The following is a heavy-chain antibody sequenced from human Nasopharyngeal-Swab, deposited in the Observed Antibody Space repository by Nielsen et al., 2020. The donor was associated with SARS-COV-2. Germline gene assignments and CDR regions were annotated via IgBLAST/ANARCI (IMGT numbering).Heavy chain of an antibody. D-gene: IGHD6-13*01. CDR3: ARGIVVDSSSWYPSYFDY. CDR1: GGSFIGYY. J-gene: IGHJ4*02. CDR2: INHSGST. Sequence: SATLHRTCAVYGGSFIGYYGSWIRQPPGKGLEWIGEINHSGSTNYNPSLKSRVTISVDTSKNQFSLKLKSVTAADTAVYYCARGIVVDSSSWYPSYFDYWGQGTLVTVSS. V-gene: IGHV4-34*01.